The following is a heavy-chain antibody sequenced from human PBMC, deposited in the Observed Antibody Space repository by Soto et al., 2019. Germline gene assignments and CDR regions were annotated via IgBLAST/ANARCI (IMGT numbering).Heavy chain of an antibody. CDR2: ISSSSSTI. CDR1: GFTFSSYS. V-gene: IGHV3-48*01. Sequence: GGSLRLSCAASGFTFSSYSMNWVRQAPGKGLEWVSYISSSSSTIYYADSVKGRFTISRDNAKSSLYLQMNSLRAEDTAVYYCARDNTIFGVVIPRYFDYWGQGTLVTVSS. D-gene: IGHD3-3*01. CDR3: ARDNTIFGVVIPRYFDY. J-gene: IGHJ4*02.